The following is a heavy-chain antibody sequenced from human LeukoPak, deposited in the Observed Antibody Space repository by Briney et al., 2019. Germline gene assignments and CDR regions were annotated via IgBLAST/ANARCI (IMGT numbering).Heavy chain of an antibody. J-gene: IGHJ4*02. V-gene: IGHV3-66*02. CDR1: GFTFSSYA. CDR3: AREGPSAPAGGVDY. D-gene: IGHD3-10*01. CDR2: IYSGGST. Sequence: GGSLRLSCAASGFTFSSYAMCWVRQAPGKGLEWVSVIYSGGSTYYADSVKGRFTISRDNSKNTLYLQMNSLRAGDTAVYYCAREGPSAPAGGVDYWGQGTLVTVSS.